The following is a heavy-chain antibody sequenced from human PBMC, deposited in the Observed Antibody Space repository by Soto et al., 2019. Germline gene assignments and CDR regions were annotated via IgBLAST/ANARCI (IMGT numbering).Heavy chain of an antibody. CDR3: ARGGNRYSNVASGVGGFDF. D-gene: IGHD5-12*01. CDR2: VYHTGAT. V-gene: IGHV4-59*01. J-gene: IGHJ4*02. Sequence: SETLSLTCTVSGASISSSYWSWIRQSPERGLEWIAYVYHTGATNYNPSLKSRATISLDTSKGQFSLNLTSLTTADTAVYFCARGGNRYSNVASGVGGFDFWGQGSLVTVSS. CDR1: GASISSSY.